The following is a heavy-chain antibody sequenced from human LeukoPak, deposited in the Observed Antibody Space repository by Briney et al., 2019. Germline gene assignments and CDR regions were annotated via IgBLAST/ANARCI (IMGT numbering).Heavy chain of an antibody. Sequence: SETLSLTCTVSGGSISSYYWSWIRQPPGKGLEWIGFFYYSGSTNYNPSLKSRVTMSVDPSKNHSSLKLSSVTAADTAVYYCARDHSDYPRVFDYWGQGTLVTASS. J-gene: IGHJ4*02. D-gene: IGHD3-22*01. CDR3: ARDHSDYPRVFDY. CDR2: FYYSGST. V-gene: IGHV4-59*01. CDR1: GGSISSYY.